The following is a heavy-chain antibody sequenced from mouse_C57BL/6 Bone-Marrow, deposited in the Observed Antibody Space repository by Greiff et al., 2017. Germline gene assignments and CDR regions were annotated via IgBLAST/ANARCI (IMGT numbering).Heavy chain of an antibody. CDR2: IHPNRGST. Sequence: VKLQQPGAELVKPGASVKLSCKASGYTFTSYWMHWVKQRPGQGLEWIGMIHPNRGSTNYNEKFKSKATLTVDKSSSTAYMQLSSLTSEDSAVYFCARHTVVAPVADWGQGTLVTVSA. D-gene: IGHD1-1*01. J-gene: IGHJ3*01. V-gene: IGHV1-64*01. CDR1: GYTFTSYW. CDR3: ARHTVVAPVAD.